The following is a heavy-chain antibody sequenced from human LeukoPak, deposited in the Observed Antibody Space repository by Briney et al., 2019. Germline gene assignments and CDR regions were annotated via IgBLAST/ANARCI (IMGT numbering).Heavy chain of an antibody. CDR3: ARESIKFCTRTNCST. CDR2: IYYTGSA. D-gene: IGHD2-2*01. J-gene: IGHJ4*02. Sequence: SQTLSLTCTVSGGSISGGDYSWNWIRQHPGKGLEYIGYIYYTGSAYYNPFLKSRLTMSVDTSKNQFSLRLGSVTAADTAIYYCARESIKFCTRTNCSTWGQGTLVTVAS. V-gene: IGHV4-31*03. CDR1: GGSISGGDYS.